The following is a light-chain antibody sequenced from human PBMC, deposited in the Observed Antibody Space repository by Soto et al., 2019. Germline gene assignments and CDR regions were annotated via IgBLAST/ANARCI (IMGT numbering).Light chain of an antibody. CDR2: GAS. CDR3: QQLDSSPYT. V-gene: IGKV3-20*01. J-gene: IGKJ2*01. Sequence: EIVLTQSPGTLSLSPGERATLSCRASQSVSSSYLAWYQQKPGQAPRLLIYGASSRATGIPDRFSGSGSGTDFTLTISRLEPEDFAVYYCQQLDSSPYTFGQGTKLEIQ. CDR1: QSVSSSY.